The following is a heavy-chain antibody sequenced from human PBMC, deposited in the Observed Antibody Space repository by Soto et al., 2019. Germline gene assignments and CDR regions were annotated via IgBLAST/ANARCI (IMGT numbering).Heavy chain of an antibody. CDR1: GYRFTSYG. CDR2: INAYNGNT. CDR3: AMVDVYVTPSPQDV. V-gene: IGHV1-18*01. J-gene: IGHJ6*02. Sequence: ASVKVSCKSSGYRFTSYGIGCVRQAPGQGLEWMGWINAYNGNTNYAQNLQGRVTLTTDTSTSTAYMELRSLRSNDTAVYYCAMVDVYVTPSPQDVWGQGTTVTVSS. D-gene: IGHD3-16*01.